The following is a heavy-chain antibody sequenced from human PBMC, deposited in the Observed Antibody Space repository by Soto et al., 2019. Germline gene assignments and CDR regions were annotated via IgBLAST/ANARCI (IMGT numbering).Heavy chain of an antibody. CDR1: GGSISSGGYH. V-gene: IGHV4-31*03. D-gene: IGHD6-6*01. CDR3: ARDSALAARAFDI. CDR2: IYYSGST. J-gene: IGHJ3*02. Sequence: SETLSLTCTVSGGSISSGGYHWNWIRQHPGKGLEWIGSIYYSGSTYYNPSLKSRVTISVDTSKNQFSLKLSSVTAADTAVYYCARDSALAARAFDIWGQGTMVTVSS.